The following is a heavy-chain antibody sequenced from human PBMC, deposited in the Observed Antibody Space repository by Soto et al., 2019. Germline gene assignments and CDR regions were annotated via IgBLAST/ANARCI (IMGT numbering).Heavy chain of an antibody. J-gene: IGHJ4*02. D-gene: IGHD3-16*01. CDR1: GLTFSSYA. Sequence: GESLKISCAASGLTFSSYAMHWVRQAPGKGLEWVAVISYDGSNKYYADSVKGRFTISRDNSKNTLYLQMNSLRAEDTAVYYCAIMGGYWGQGTLVTVSS. V-gene: IGHV3-30*04. CDR2: ISYDGSNK. CDR3: AIMGGY.